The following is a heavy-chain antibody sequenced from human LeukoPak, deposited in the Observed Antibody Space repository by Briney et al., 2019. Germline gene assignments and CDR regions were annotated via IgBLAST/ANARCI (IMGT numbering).Heavy chain of an antibody. D-gene: IGHD3-10*01. CDR3: ARGKPVYFYGPGSYLASPSDS. CDR2: ISTYNGNT. J-gene: IGHJ4*02. V-gene: IGHV1-18*01. Sequence: GASVKVSCRASGYTFTSYGISWVRQAPGQGLEWMGWISTYNGNTNYAQMLQGRITMTTDTSTSTAYMELRSLRSDDTAVYYCARGKPVYFYGPGSYLASPSDSWGQGTLVTVSS. CDR1: GYTFTSYG.